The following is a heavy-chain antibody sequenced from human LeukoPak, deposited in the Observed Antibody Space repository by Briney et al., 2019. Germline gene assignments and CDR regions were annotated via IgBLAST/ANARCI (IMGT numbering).Heavy chain of an antibody. CDR2: IYYSGTT. D-gene: IGHD6-13*01. CDR3: ARDPGRSSWVDY. J-gene: IGHJ4*02. Sequence: PSETLSLTCTVSGGSISSFYWSWIRQPPGKGLEWIGYIYYSGTTNYNPSLKSRVTISVDTSKNQFSLKLSSVTAADTAVYYCARDPGRSSWVDYWGQGTLVTVSS. V-gene: IGHV4-59*12. CDR1: GGSISSFY.